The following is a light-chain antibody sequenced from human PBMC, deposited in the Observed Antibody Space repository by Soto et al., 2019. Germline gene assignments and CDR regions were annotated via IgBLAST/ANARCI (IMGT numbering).Light chain of an antibody. CDR3: QQYGRSGT. J-gene: IGKJ1*01. V-gene: IGKV3-20*01. CDR2: DAS. CDR1: QSVSSY. Sequence: EMVLTQSPATLSLSPGERATLSCRASQSVSSYLAWYQQKPGQAPRLLIYDASNRATGIPDRFSGSGSGTDFTLTISRLEPEDFAVYYCQQYGRSGTFGQGTKVDIK.